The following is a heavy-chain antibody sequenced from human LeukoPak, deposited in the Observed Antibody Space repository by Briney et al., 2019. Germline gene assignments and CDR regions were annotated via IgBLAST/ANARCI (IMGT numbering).Heavy chain of an antibody. Sequence: GASVKVSCKASGGTFSSYAISWVRQAPGQGLEWMGGIIPIFGTANYAQKFQGRVTITADESTSTAYMELSSLRSEDTAVYYCARDWSSSPKAGYYFDYWGQGTLATVSS. D-gene: IGHD6-6*01. J-gene: IGHJ4*02. CDR3: ARDWSSSPKAGYYFDY. CDR1: GGTFSSYA. CDR2: IIPIFGTA. V-gene: IGHV1-69*13.